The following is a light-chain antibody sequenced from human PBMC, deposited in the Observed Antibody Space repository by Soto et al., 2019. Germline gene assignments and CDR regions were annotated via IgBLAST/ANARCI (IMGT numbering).Light chain of an antibody. CDR2: DAS. CDR1: QSVGGN. J-gene: IGKJ2*01. V-gene: IGKV3-15*01. CDR3: QQHNSWPLYT. Sequence: EIVMTQSPATLSVSPGERATLSCRASQSVGGNLAWYQQRPGRAPRLLIYDASTRATDIPARFSGSGSGTEFTLTISSLQSEDFALYYCQQHNSWPLYTFGQGTRLEIK.